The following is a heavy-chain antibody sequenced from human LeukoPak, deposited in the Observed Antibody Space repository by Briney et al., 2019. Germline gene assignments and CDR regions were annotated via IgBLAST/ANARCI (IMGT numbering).Heavy chain of an antibody. Sequence: GGSLRLSCGASGFNFRSHWLSWVRQAPGKGLESVANINQDGTDKYYVDSLEGRFTISRDNAKNSLYLQMNSLRAEDTAVYYCAKGSKTLLFTRDHYIDVWGKGTTVTISS. D-gene: IGHD2-21*02. J-gene: IGHJ6*03. V-gene: IGHV3-7*01. CDR2: INQDGTDK. CDR1: GFNFRSHW. CDR3: AKGSKTLLFTRDHYIDV.